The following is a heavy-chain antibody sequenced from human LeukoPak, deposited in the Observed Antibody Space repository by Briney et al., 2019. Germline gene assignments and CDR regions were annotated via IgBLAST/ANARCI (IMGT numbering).Heavy chain of an antibody. V-gene: IGHV4-34*01. Sequence: SETRSLTCAVYGGSFSGYYWSWIRQPPGKGLEWIGEINHSGSTNYNPSLKSRVTISVDTSKNQFSLKLSSVTAADTAVYYCSGGPGYSSSWYFDIWGQGTMVTVSS. CDR1: GGSFSGYY. D-gene: IGHD6-13*01. CDR2: INHSGST. CDR3: SGGPGYSSSWYFDI. J-gene: IGHJ3*02.